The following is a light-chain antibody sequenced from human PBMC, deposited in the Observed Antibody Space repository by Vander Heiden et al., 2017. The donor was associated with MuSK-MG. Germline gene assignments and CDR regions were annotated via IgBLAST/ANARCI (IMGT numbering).Light chain of an antibody. CDR1: QSLLRSNGYHY. V-gene: IGKV2-28*01. CDR3: VQSQQIPPFT. CDR2: MGS. J-gene: IGKJ3*01. Sequence: IVMTQSPLSLPVTPGEPASMSCKSSQSLLRSNGYHYLDWYLQRPGQSPQLLIYMGSNRASGVPDRFSGSGYGTDFTLKISRVEAEDVGVYYCVQSQQIPPFTFGQGTKVDIK.